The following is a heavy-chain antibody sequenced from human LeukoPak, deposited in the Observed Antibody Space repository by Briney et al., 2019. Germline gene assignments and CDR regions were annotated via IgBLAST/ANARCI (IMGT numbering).Heavy chain of an antibody. D-gene: IGHD2-15*01. V-gene: IGHV4-39*07. Sequence: SETLSLTCTISGDSIGRINYFWGWIRQAPGKGLEWIVSMSYSGHTYYNPSLKSRVTTSIDASKNQLSLNLKSVTAADTAVYYCARDRDVDDFDSWGHGTLVTVSS. J-gene: IGHJ4*01. CDR2: MSYSGHT. CDR3: ARDRDVDDFDS. CDR1: GDSIGRINYF.